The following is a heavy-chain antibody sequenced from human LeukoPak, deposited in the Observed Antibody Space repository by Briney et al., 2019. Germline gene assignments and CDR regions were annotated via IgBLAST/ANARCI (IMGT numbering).Heavy chain of an antibody. CDR2: ISSRGSAN. CDR1: GFTFSSYD. Sequence: PGGSLRLSCAASGFTFSSYDMNWVRQAPGKGLEWVSYISSRGSANYYPDPENGRFTLFRDNAKNSLYLQMNSLRADDTAVYYCARGGHDPGIPFDIWGQGTMVTVSS. J-gene: IGHJ3*02. CDR3: ARGGHDPGIPFDI. V-gene: IGHV3-48*03. D-gene: IGHD1-1*01.